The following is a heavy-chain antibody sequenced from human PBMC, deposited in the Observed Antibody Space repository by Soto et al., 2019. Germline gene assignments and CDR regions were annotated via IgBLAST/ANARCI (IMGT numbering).Heavy chain of an antibody. Sequence: QLQLQESGPGLVKPSETLSLTCTVSGGSISSSSYYWGWIRQPPGKGLEWIGSIYYSGSTYYNPFLQSRITISVDTSKNRSSLQLSSVTAAGTAVYYCARQKADYGDYVPFDYWGQGTLVTVSS. CDR1: GGSISSSSYY. D-gene: IGHD4-17*01. V-gene: IGHV4-39*01. CDR2: IYYSGST. J-gene: IGHJ4*02. CDR3: ARQKADYGDYVPFDY.